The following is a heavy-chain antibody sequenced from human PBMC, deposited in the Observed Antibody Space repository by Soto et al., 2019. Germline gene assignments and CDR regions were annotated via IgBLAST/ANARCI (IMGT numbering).Heavy chain of an antibody. CDR3: ARGELLWFGELLR. CDR1: GYTFTSYE. V-gene: IGHV1-8*01. Sequence: QVQLVQTGAEVKKPGASVKVSCKASGYTFTSYEINWVRQATGQGLEWMGWMNPNSGDTGYAQKFQGRVTMTRNTSISTAYMELSSLRSEDTAVYYCARGELLWFGELLRWGQGTLVTVSS. CDR2: MNPNSGDT. J-gene: IGHJ4*02. D-gene: IGHD3-10*01.